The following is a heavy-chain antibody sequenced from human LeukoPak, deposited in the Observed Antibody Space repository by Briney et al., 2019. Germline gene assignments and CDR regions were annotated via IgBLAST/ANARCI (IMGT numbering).Heavy chain of an antibody. Sequence: GGSLRLSCAASELTLSTNYMSWLRQAPGKGLEWVSVIYSGGSTYYADSVKGRFTISRDNSKNTLYLQMNSLRAEDTAVYYCAKGIAAAGTFFEYGMDVWGQGTTVTVSS. J-gene: IGHJ6*02. CDR2: IYSGGST. CDR3: AKGIAAAGTFFEYGMDV. V-gene: IGHV3-53*01. D-gene: IGHD6-13*01. CDR1: ELTLSTNY.